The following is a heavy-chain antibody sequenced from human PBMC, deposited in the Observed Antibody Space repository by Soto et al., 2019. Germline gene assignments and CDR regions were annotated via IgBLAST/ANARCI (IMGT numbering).Heavy chain of an antibody. CDR1: GGSISSGDYY. Sequence: SETLSLTCTVSGGSISSGDYYWGWIRQPPGKGLEWIGYIYYSGSTYYNPSLKSRVTISVDTSKNQFSLKLSSVTAADTAVYYCARDRGYYDILTGYYNLYYFDYWGQGTLVTVSS. V-gene: IGHV4-30-4*01. CDR3: ARDRGYYDILTGYYNLYYFDY. J-gene: IGHJ4*02. D-gene: IGHD3-9*01. CDR2: IYYSGST.